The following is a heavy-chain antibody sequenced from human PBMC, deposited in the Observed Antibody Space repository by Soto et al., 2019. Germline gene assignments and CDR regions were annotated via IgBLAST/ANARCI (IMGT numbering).Heavy chain of an antibody. Sequence: QVQLQQWGAGLLKPSETLSLTCAVYGGSFSGYYWSWIRQPPGKGLEWIGENNHSGSTNYNPSLKSRVPISVDTSKNQFSLKLSSVTAADTALYYCARGGSYCGGDCYFHWGQGTLVTVSS. V-gene: IGHV4-34*01. CDR3: ARGGSYCGGDCYFH. J-gene: IGHJ4*02. CDR1: GGSFSGYY. CDR2: NNHSGST. D-gene: IGHD2-21*02.